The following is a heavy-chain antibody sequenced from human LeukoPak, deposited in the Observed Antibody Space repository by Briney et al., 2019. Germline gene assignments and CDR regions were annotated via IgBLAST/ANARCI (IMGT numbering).Heavy chain of an antibody. CDR3: ARDPNSIAAAGTGDY. D-gene: IGHD6-13*01. CDR1: GGSFSGYY. J-gene: IGHJ4*02. CDR2: INHSGST. Sequence: SETLSLTCAVYGGSFSGYYWSWIRQPPGKGLEWIGEINHSGSTNYNPSLKSRVTISVDTSKNQFSLKLSSVTAADTAVYYCARDPNSIAAAGTGDYWGQGTLVTVSS. V-gene: IGHV4-34*01.